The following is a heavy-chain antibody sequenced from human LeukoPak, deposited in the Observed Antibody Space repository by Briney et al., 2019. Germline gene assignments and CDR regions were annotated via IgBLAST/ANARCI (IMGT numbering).Heavy chain of an antibody. J-gene: IGHJ4*02. V-gene: IGHV3-48*01. CDR3: AREVGEDY. D-gene: IGHD2-15*01. CDR2: ISSSSSTI. Sequence: PGGSLRLSCAASGFTLSSYSMNWVGQAPGKGLEWISYISSSSSTIYYADSVKGRFTISRDNAKNSLYLQMNNLRAEDTAVYYCAREVGEDYWGQGTLVTVSS. CDR1: GFTLSSYS.